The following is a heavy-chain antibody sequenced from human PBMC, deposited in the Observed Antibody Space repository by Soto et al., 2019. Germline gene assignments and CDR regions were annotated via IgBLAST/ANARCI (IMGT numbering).Heavy chain of an antibody. CDR3: ASSSTWIVATLYYFDY. J-gene: IGHJ4*02. CDR2: IIPILGIA. D-gene: IGHD5-12*01. V-gene: IGHV1-69*02. Sequence: SVKVSCKASGGTFSSYTISWVRQAPGQGLEWMGRIIPILGIANYAQKFQGRVTITADKSTSTAYMELSSLRSEDTAVYYCASSSTWIVATLYYFDYWGQGTLVTVSS. CDR1: GGTFSSYT.